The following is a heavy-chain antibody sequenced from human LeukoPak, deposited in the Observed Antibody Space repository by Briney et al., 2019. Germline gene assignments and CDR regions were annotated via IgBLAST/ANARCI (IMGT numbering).Heavy chain of an antibody. CDR2: IYPGDSDT. J-gene: IGHJ4*02. CDR3: ARRGYSYGYESPNDY. CDR1: GYSFTSYW. Sequence: GESLKISCKGSGYSFTSYWIGWVRQMPGKGLEWMGIIYPGDSDTRYSPSFQGQVTISADKSISTAYLQWRSLKASDTAMYYCARRGYSYGYESPNDYWGQGTLVTVSS. V-gene: IGHV5-51*01. D-gene: IGHD5-18*01.